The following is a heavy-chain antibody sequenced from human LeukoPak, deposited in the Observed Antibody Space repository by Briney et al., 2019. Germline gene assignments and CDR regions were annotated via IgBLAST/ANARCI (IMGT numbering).Heavy chain of an antibody. V-gene: IGHV1-8*01. CDR1: GYTFTSYD. J-gene: IGHJ6*03. CDR3: ARGVPEANRKYYDFWSGFYYYYYMDV. CDR2: MNPNSGNT. Sequence: ASLKVSCKASGYTFTSYDINWVRQATGQGLECVGRMNPNSGNTGSAQKCQGRVTMTRNTSISTAYMELSSLRSEDTAVYYCARGVPEANRKYYDFWSGFYYYYYMDVWGKGTTVTVSS. D-gene: IGHD3-3*01.